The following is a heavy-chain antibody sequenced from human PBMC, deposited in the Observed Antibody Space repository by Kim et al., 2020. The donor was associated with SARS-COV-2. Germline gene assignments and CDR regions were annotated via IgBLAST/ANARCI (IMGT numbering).Heavy chain of an antibody. CDR1: GVTFSSYG. Sequence: GGSLRLSCAASGVTFSSYGRQWVGQHPGKGLEWVAAITNDGRNKNYVVSVKGRFTISRDNSKNTLYLQKNSLRRADTAAYYCARAIAYDTNGLLYQYNG. D-gene: IGHD3-22*01. V-gene: IGHV3-30*04. CDR2: ITNDGRNK. CDR3: ARAIAYDTNGLLYQYNG. J-gene: IGHJ6*01.